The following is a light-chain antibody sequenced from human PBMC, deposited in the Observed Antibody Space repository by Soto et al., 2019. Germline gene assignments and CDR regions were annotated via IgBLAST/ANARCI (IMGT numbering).Light chain of an antibody. J-gene: IGLJ1*01. Sequence: QSALTQPASVSGSPGQSITISCTGTSSDVGRFNFVSWFQQHPGKAPKLLIYEVTKRPSGVSNRFSGSKSGNTASLTISGLQTEDEAEYYCSAYTTRSTYVFGTGTKLTVL. CDR2: EVT. CDR1: SSDVGRFNF. V-gene: IGLV2-14*01. CDR3: SAYTTRSTYV.